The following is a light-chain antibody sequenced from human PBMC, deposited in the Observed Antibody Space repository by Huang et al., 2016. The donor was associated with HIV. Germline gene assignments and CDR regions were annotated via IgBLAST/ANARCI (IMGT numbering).Light chain of an antibody. CDR1: QSVAKY. J-gene: IGKJ4*01. Sequence: EIVLTQSPATLSLSPGERATPSSRASQSVAKYLAWYQQKPGQTPRPIIYDASNRATGIPARFSGSGSGTDFTLTISSLEPEDFAVYYCQQRGSWPLTFGGGTKVDI. CDR3: QQRGSWPLT. V-gene: IGKV3-11*01. CDR2: DAS.